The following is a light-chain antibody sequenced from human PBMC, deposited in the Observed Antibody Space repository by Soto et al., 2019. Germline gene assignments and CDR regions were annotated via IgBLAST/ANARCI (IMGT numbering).Light chain of an antibody. CDR1: QTITSD. V-gene: IGKV1-39*01. Sequence: DIQMTQSPSSLSASVGARVTITFLASQTITSDLNWYQQRPGKAPKLLIYAASNLQSGVPSRFTGSGSGTELTLTISSLQPDDFATYYCQHYNSYSEAFGQGTKVDI. CDR2: AAS. J-gene: IGKJ1*01. CDR3: QHYNSYSEA.